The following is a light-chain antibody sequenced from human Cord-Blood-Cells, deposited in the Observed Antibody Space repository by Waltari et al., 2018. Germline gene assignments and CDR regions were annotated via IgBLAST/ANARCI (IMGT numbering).Light chain of an antibody. CDR1: QSVSSN. Sequence: EIVMTQSPATLSLSPGRIPPLSCRASQSVSSNLAWYQQKPGQAPRLLIYGASTRATGIPARFSGSGSGTEFTLTISSLQTEDFAVYYCQQYNNWPFTFGPGTKVDIK. CDR2: GAS. V-gene: IGKV3-15*01. CDR3: QQYNNWPFT. J-gene: IGKJ3*01.